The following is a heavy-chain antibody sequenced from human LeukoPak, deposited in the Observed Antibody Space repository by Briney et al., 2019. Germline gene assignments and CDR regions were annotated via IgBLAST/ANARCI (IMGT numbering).Heavy chain of an antibody. CDR1: GFTFSGHW. J-gene: IGHJ5*02. Sequence: GGSLRLSCGASGFTFSGHWMHWVRQVPGKGLVWVSRSKSDGSSTSYADSVKGRFTISRDNAKNTLYLQMNSLRVEDTAVYYCARSDWFDPWGQGTLVIVSS. CDR2: SKSDGSST. V-gene: IGHV3-74*01. CDR3: ARSDWFDP.